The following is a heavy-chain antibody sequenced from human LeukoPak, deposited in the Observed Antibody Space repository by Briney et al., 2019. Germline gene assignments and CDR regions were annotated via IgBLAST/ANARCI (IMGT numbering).Heavy chain of an antibody. CDR2: ISYDGSNK. D-gene: IGHD3-10*01. CDR3: ATFADVRGVDHNWFDP. Sequence: GGSLRLSCAASGFTFSSYAMHWVRQVPGKGLEWVAVISYDGSNKYYADSVKGRFTISRDNSKNTLYLQMNSLRAEDTAVYYCATFADVRGVDHNWFDPWGQGTLVTVSS. CDR1: GFTFSSYA. V-gene: IGHV3-30*04. J-gene: IGHJ5*02.